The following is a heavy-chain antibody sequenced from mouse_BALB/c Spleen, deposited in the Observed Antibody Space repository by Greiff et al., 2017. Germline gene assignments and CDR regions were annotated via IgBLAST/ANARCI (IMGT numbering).Heavy chain of an antibody. Sequence: EVQGVESGGGLVQPGGSRKLSCAASGFTFSSFGMHWVRQAPEKGLEWVAYISSGSSTIYYADTVKGRFTISRDNPKNTLFLQMTSLRSEDTAMYYCARSHSSGYVAWFAYWGQGTLVTVSA. D-gene: IGHD3-1*01. CDR3: ARSHSSGYVAWFAY. J-gene: IGHJ3*01. V-gene: IGHV5-17*02. CDR2: ISSGSSTI. CDR1: GFTFSSFG.